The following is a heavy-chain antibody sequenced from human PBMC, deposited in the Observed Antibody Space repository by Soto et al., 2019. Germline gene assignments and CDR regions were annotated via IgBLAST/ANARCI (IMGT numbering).Heavy chain of an antibody. CDR1: GYTFTSYA. J-gene: IGHJ5*02. CDR2: INAGNGNT. Sequence: QVQLVQSGAEEKKPGATVKVSCKASGYTFTSYAMDWVRQAPGQRLEWMGWINAGNGNTKYSQKFQGRVTMTRDTSASTAYMELSSLRSEDTAVYYWARGFPLWFDPWGQGTLVTVSS. D-gene: IGHD3-3*01. CDR3: ARGFPLWFDP. V-gene: IGHV1-3*05.